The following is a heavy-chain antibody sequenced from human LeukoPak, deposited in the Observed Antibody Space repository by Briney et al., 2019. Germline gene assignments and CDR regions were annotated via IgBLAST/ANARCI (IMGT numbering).Heavy chain of an antibody. V-gene: IGHV1-69*05. CDR1: GGTFSSYA. CDR3: ARVDPDYYYYMDV. Sequence: SVKVSCKASGGTFSSYAISWVRQAPGQGLEWMGVIIPIFGATNYAQKFQGRVTITTDESTSTAYMELSSLRSEDTAVYYCARVDPDYYYYMDVWGKGTTVTVSS. J-gene: IGHJ6*03. CDR2: IIPIFGAT.